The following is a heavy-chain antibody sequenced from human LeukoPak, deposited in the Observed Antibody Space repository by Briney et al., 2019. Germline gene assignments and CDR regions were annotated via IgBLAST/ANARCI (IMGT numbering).Heavy chain of an antibody. J-gene: IGHJ4*02. D-gene: IGHD3-22*01. CDR1: GGSISSSY. Sequence: SETLSLTCTVFGGSISSSYWSWLRQPAGKGLEWIGRIYGSGSTDYNPSLRSRITMSGDASRNKFSLKVTSVTAADTAVYFCARGYYDSGGYYTEFANWGQGTLVTVSS. CDR3: ARGYYDSGGYYTEFAN. V-gene: IGHV4-4*07. CDR2: IYGSGST.